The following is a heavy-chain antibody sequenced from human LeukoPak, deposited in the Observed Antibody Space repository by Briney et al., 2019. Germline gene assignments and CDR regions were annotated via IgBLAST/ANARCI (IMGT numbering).Heavy chain of an antibody. V-gene: IGHV3-23*01. CDR1: GFTFSSYA. D-gene: IGHD6-13*01. CDR2: ISGSGGTI. J-gene: IGHJ4*02. CDR3: ARSGQHLFDF. Sequence: PGGSLRLSCAASGFTFSSYAMSWVRQAPGKGLEWVSAISGSGGTISYADSVKGRFTISRDNAKNSLYLQMNSLRAEDTAIYYCARSGQHLFDFWGQGTLVTVSS.